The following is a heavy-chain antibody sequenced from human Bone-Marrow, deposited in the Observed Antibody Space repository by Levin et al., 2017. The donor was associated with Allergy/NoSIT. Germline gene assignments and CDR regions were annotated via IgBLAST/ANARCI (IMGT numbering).Heavy chain of an antibody. V-gene: IGHV4-34*01. CDR2: IDHTGSP. Sequence: SETLSLTCAVYGGSFSDFSWTWIRQPPGKGLEWIGEIDHTGSPIYNPSLKSRVTISVDTSKKHFSLKLTSVSAADTALYYCATATLWFGADDAFDIWGQGTLVSVSS. CDR3: ATATLWFGADDAFDI. J-gene: IGHJ3*02. CDR1: GGSFSDFS. D-gene: IGHD3-10*01.